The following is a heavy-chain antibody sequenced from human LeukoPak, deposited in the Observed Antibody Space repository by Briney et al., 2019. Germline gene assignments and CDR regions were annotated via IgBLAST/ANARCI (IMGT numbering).Heavy chain of an antibody. CDR2: IFPGDSIT. D-gene: IGHD6-13*01. V-gene: IGHV5-51*01. CDR1: GYSFTTYW. Sequence: GESLKISCKDSGYSFTTYWIGWVRQLPGKGLEWMGIIFPGDSITRYSPSFQGQVTISADKSITTAYLQWSSLKASDTAMYYCASSTVPDAFDMWGQGTMVTVSS. CDR3: ASSTVPDAFDM. J-gene: IGHJ3*02.